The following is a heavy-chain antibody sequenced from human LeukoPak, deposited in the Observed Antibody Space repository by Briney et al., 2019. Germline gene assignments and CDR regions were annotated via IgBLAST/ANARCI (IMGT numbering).Heavy chain of an antibody. CDR2: ISGSGGST. V-gene: IGHV3-23*01. Sequence: GGSLRLSCAASGFTFSSNAMSWVRQAPGKGLEWVSTISGSGGSTYYADSVKGRFTISRDNSKNTLYLQMNSLRAEDTAVYYCAKDKGALSKQSSGWYYWGQGTLVTVSS. J-gene: IGHJ4*02. D-gene: IGHD6-19*01. CDR1: GFTFSSNA. CDR3: AKDKGALSKQSSGWYY.